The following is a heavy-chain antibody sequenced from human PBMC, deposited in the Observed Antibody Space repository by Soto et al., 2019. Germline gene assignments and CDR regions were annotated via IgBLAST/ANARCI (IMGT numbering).Heavy chain of an antibody. J-gene: IGHJ4*02. Sequence: PGGSLRLSCAASGFTFSSYSMIWVRQAPGKGLEWVSSISTSSDYIYYADSMKGRFTISRDNAKNSLYLQMNGLRAEDTAVYYCARGRSWPYYFDFWGQGTLVTVSS. CDR1: GFTFSSYS. CDR3: ARGRSWPYYFDF. CDR2: ISTSSDYI. D-gene: IGHD1-26*01. V-gene: IGHV3-21*01.